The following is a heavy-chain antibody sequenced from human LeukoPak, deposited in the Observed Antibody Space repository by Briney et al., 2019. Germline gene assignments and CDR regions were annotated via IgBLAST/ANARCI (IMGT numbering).Heavy chain of an antibody. CDR3: AKVLGVIYYFDY. V-gene: IGHV3-23*01. Sequence: PGGSLRLSCAASGFTFSNCAMSWVRQAPGKGLEWVSTISGSGGTTYYADSVKGRFTISRDNSKNTLYLQMNSLRAEDTAVYYCAKVLGVIYYFDYWGQGTLVTVSS. CDR2: ISGSGGTT. J-gene: IGHJ4*02. D-gene: IGHD3-10*01. CDR1: GFTFSNCA.